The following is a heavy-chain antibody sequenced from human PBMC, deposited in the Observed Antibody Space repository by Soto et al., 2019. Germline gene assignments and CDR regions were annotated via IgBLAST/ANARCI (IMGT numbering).Heavy chain of an antibody. J-gene: IGHJ4*02. V-gene: IGHV4-39*01. Sequence: SETLSLTCTVSGGSISSSSYYWGWIRQPPGKGLEWIGSIYYSGSTYYNPSLKSRVTISVDTSRNQFSLKLSSVTAADTAVYYCASHTRGYSYGMPDYWGQGTLVTVSS. CDR1: GGSISSSSYY. D-gene: IGHD5-18*01. CDR2: IYYSGST. CDR3: ASHTRGYSYGMPDY.